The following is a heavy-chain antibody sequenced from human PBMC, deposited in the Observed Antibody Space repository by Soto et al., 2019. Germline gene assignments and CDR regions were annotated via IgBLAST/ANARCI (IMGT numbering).Heavy chain of an antibody. CDR1: GYAFTGYY. Sequence: ASVKVSCTASGYAFTGYYMHWVRHAPGQGLEWMGWINPNSGGTNYAQKFQGRVTMTRDTSISTAYMELSRLRSDDTAVYYCARTDYDSSGYYFDYWGQGTLVTVSS. CDR3: ARTDYDSSGYYFDY. D-gene: IGHD3-22*01. CDR2: INPNSGGT. V-gene: IGHV1-2*02. J-gene: IGHJ4*02.